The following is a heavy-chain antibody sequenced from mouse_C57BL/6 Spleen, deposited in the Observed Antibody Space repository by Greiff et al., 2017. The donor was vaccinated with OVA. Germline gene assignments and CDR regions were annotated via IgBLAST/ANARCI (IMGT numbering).Heavy chain of an antibody. Sequence: EVKLMESGAELVRPGASVKLSCTASGFNIKDYYMHWVKQRPEQGLEWIGRIDPEDGDTEYAPKFQGKATMTADTSSNTAYLQLSSLTSEDTAVYYCTTEGDITTVVDAWFAYWGQGTLVTVSA. V-gene: IGHV14-1*01. J-gene: IGHJ3*01. D-gene: IGHD1-1*01. CDR1: GFNIKDYY. CDR3: TTEGDITTVVDAWFAY. CDR2: IDPEDGDT.